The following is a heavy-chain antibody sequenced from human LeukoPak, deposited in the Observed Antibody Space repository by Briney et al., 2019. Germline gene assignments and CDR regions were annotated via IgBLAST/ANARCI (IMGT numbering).Heavy chain of an antibody. CDR3: ARSAESSSWVEFDY. D-gene: IGHD6-13*01. Sequence: SVKVSCKASGGTFSSYAISWVRQAPGQGLEWKGGIIPIFGTANYAQKFQGRFTITADESTSTAYMELISLRSDDTAVYYCARSAESSSWVEFDYWGQGTLVTVSS. CDR2: IIPIFGTA. J-gene: IGHJ4*02. V-gene: IGHV1-69*13. CDR1: GGTFSSYA.